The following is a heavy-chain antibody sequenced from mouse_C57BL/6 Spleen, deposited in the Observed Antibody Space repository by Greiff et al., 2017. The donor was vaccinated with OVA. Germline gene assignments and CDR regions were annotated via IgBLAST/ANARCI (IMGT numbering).Heavy chain of an antibody. V-gene: IGHV1-5*01. Sequence: VQLQQSGTVLARPGASVKMSCKTSGYTFTSYWMHWVKQRPGQGLEWIGAIYPGNSDTSYNQKFKGKAKLTAVTSASTAYMELSSLTNEDSAVYYCTRSDYGSGAMDYWGQGTSVTVSS. D-gene: IGHD1-1*01. CDR2: IYPGNSDT. J-gene: IGHJ4*01. CDR3: TRSDYGSGAMDY. CDR1: GYTFTSYW.